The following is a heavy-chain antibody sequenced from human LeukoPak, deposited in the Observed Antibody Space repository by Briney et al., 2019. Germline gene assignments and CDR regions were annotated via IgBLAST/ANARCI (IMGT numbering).Heavy chain of an antibody. Sequence: GGSLRLSCAASGYTFSSFWIHWVRQAPGKGLEWVARIDSDGSGTRYADSVKGRFTISRDTAKNTLYLQMNSLRAEDTAVYYCARVLSADSPGFQHWGQGTLVTVSS. V-gene: IGHV3-74*01. CDR3: ARVLSADSPGFQH. D-gene: IGHD3-22*01. J-gene: IGHJ1*01. CDR2: IDSDGSGT. CDR1: GYTFSSFW.